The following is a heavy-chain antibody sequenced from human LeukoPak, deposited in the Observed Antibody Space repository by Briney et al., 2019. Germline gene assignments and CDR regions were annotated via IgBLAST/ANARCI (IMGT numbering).Heavy chain of an antibody. D-gene: IGHD3-16*01. Sequence: GRSLRLSCAASGFTFSSYGMHWVRQAPGKGLEWLSYISSSGNTMYYADSVKGRFTISRDNAKNSLYLQMNSLRVEDTAMYYCTRGFDVSDYWGQGTVVTVSS. CDR3: TRGFDVSDY. CDR1: GFTFSSYG. J-gene: IGHJ4*02. V-gene: IGHV3-48*04. CDR2: ISSSGNTM.